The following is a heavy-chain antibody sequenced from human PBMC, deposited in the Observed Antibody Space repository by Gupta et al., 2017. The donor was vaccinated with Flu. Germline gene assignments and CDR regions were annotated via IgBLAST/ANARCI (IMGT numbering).Heavy chain of an antibody. V-gene: IGHV4-39*01. D-gene: IGHD6-19*01. CDR3: ARHALYMVAGTGFYYFDY. J-gene: IGHJ4*02. Sequence: QLQLQESGPGLVKPSETLSLTCTVSGGSISSSSYYWGWIRQPPGKGLEWIGSIYYSGSTYYNPSLKSRVTISVDTSKNQFSLKLSSVTAADTAVYYCARHALYMVAGTGFYYFDYWGQGTLVTVSS. CDR1: GGSISSSSYY. CDR2: IYYSGST.